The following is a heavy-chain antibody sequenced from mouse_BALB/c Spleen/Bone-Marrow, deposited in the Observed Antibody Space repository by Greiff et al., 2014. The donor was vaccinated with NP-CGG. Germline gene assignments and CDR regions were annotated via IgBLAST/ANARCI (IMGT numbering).Heavy chain of an antibody. D-gene: IGHD1-1*01. CDR2: IDPANGNT. CDR3: AFYYYGSSQFAY. V-gene: IGHV14-3*02. Sequence: EVQLQQSGAELVKPGVSVKLSCTASGFNIKDTYMHWVKQRPEQGLEWIGRIDPANGNTKYDPKFQGKATITADTSSNTAYLQLSSLTSEDTAVYYCAFYYYGSSQFAYWGQGTLVTVS. J-gene: IGHJ3*01. CDR1: GFNIKDTY.